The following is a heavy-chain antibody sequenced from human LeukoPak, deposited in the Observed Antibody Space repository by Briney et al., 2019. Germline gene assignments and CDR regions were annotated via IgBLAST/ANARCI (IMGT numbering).Heavy chain of an antibody. Sequence: SETLSLTCTVSGGSISSGGYSWSWIRQPPGKGLEWIGYIYHSGSTYYNPSLKSRVTISVDRSKNQFSLKLSPVTAADTAVYYCARGRDYYDSSGYSYPFFDYWGQGTLVTVSS. D-gene: IGHD3-22*01. V-gene: IGHV4-30-2*01. J-gene: IGHJ4*02. CDR3: ARGRDYYDSSGYSYPFFDY. CDR1: GGSISSGGYS. CDR2: IYHSGST.